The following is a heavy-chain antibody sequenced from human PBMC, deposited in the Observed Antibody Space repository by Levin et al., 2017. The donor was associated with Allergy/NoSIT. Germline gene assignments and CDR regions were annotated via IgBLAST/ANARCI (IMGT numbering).Heavy chain of an antibody. J-gene: IGHJ5*02. CDR2: IIPIFGTA. CDR1: GGTFSSYA. CDR3: ARDSTMTGYSRREGNWFDP. V-gene: IGHV1-69*01. Sequence: KISCKASGGTFSSYAISWVRQAPGQGLEWMGGIIPIFGTANYAQKFQGRVTITADESTSTAYMELSSLRSEDTAVYYCARDSTMTGYSRREGNWFDPWGQGTLVTVSS. D-gene: IGHD3-9*01.